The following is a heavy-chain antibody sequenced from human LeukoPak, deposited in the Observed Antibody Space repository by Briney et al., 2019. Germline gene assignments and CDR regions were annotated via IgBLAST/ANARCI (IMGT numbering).Heavy chain of an antibody. Sequence: GRSLRLSCAASGFTFSSYGMHWVRQAPGKGLEWVAVISYDGSNKYYADSVKGRFTISRDNSKNTLYLQMNSLRAEDTAVYYCAKSVVRGDGYYYGMDVWGQGTTVTVSS. CDR2: ISYDGSNK. CDR1: GFTFSSYG. V-gene: IGHV3-30*18. CDR3: AKSVVRGDGYYYGMDV. J-gene: IGHJ6*02. D-gene: IGHD2-21*01.